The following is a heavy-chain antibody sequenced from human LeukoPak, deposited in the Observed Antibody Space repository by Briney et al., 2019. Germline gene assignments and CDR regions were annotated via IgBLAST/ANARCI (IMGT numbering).Heavy chain of an antibody. D-gene: IGHD3-22*01. CDR1: GGSISTNNW. J-gene: IGHJ6*02. CDR3: ARLLDSSGYYYYYYGMDV. Sequence: SETLSLTCAVSGGSISTNNWWSWVRQPPGKGREWIGEIYHTGSTNYSPSLKSRATISVDTSKNQFSLKLSSVTDADTAVYYCARLLDSSGYYYYYYGMDVWGQGTTVTVSS. V-gene: IGHV4-4*02. CDR2: IYHTGST.